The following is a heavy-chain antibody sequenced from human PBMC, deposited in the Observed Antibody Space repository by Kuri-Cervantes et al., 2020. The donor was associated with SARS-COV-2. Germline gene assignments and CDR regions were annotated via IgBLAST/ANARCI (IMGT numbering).Heavy chain of an antibody. CDR1: GFTVSSNY. V-gene: IGHV3-23*01. Sequence: LSLTCAASGFTVSSNYMSWVRQAPGKGLEWVSAISGSGGSTYYADSVKGRFTISRDNAKNSLYLQMNSLRAEDTAVYYCARANVRAILSYYYYYGMDVWGQGTTVTVSS. CDR2: ISGSGGST. CDR3: ARANVRAILSYYYYYGMDV. J-gene: IGHJ6*02. D-gene: IGHD3-16*02.